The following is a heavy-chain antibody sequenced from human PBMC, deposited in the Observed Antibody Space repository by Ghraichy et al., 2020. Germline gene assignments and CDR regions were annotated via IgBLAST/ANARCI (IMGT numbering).Heavy chain of an antibody. CDR1: GGSISSGGYS. D-gene: IGHD3-3*01. J-gene: IGHJ4*02. V-gene: IGHV4-30-2*01. CDR3: ARGKTWSGYYPFDY. Sequence: SETLSLTCAVSGGSISSGGYSWSWIRQPPGKGLEGIGYIYHSGSTYYNPSLKSRVTISVDRSKNQFSLKLSSVTAADTAVYYCARGKTWSGYYPFDYWGQGTLVTVSS. CDR2: IYHSGST.